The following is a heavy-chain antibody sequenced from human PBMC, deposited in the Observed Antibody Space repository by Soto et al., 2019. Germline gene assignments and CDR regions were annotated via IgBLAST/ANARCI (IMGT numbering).Heavy chain of an antibody. CDR2: ISSSSSST. V-gene: IGHV3-21*01. J-gene: IGHJ4*02. CDR3: ARDDPPVRPVDY. Sequence: GGSLRLSCAAPGFTFSSYAMSWVRQAPGKGLEWVSAISSSSSSTYYADSVKGRFTISRDNAKNSLYLQMNSLRAEDTAVYYCARDDPPVRPVDYWGQGTLVSVSS. CDR1: GFTFSSYA.